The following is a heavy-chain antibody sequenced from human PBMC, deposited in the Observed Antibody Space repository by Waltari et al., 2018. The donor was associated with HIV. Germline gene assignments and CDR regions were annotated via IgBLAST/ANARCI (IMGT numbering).Heavy chain of an antibody. CDR2: IYSGGSV. V-gene: IGHV3-53*01. CDR1: GFTVSSNY. D-gene: IGHD2-21*02. Sequence: EVRLVESGGGLIQPGGSLRLSCVVSGFTVSSNYMTWVRQAPGKGLEWVSLIYSGGSVYYRDSVKGRFTISRDSSKNTVFLQMNNLRPEDTAKYYCARGEDLVVVTAPNYWGRGTLVTVSS. CDR3: ARGEDLVVVTAPNY. J-gene: IGHJ4*02.